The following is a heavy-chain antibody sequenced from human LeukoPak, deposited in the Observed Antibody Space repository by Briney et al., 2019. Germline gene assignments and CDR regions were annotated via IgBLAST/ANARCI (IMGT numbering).Heavy chain of an antibody. J-gene: IGHJ4*02. V-gene: IGHV4-39*01. D-gene: IGHD6-19*01. CDR2: IYYTGST. CDR3: ARTYSSAWWNSDY. CDR1: GGSISSSGYY. Sequence: NASETLSLTCTVSGGSISSSGYYWGWLRQPPGKGLEWIGSIYYTGSTYYNPSLKSRVTISVDTSKNQFSLKLNSVTAADTAVYYCARTYSSAWWNSDYWGQGTLVTVSS.